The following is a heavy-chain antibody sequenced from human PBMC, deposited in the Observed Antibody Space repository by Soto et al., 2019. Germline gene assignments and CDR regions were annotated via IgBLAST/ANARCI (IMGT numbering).Heavy chain of an antibody. Sequence: QVQLVQSGAEVKKPGASVQVSCKASGYTFTTYDFNWVRQATGQGLEWMGWMNPNSGNTGFAQRFQGRVTMTRNTSISTAYMEMSSLTSEDSAVYYCARLRCSGGSCYTDYWGQGTLVTVSS. J-gene: IGHJ4*02. CDR2: MNPNSGNT. CDR1: GYTFTTYD. D-gene: IGHD2-15*01. CDR3: ARLRCSGGSCYTDY. V-gene: IGHV1-8*01.